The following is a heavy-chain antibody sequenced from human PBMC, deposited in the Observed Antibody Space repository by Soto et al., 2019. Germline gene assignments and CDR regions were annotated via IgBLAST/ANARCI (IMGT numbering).Heavy chain of an antibody. V-gene: IGHV4-39*01. J-gene: IGHJ4*02. CDR1: GGSITSSSYY. CDR3: ARQRRDFDY. Sequence: PSETLSLTCTVSGGSITSSSYYWGWIRQPPGKGLEWIGSIYYSGSTYYNPSLKSRVTISVDTSKNQFSLNLSSVTAADTAVYYCARQRRDFDYWGQGSLVTVSS. CDR2: IYYSGST.